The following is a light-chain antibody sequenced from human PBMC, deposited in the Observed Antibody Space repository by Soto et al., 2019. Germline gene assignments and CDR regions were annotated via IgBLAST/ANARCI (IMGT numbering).Light chain of an antibody. CDR2: VGTGGIVG. J-gene: IGLJ3*02. V-gene: IGLV9-49*01. CDR3: GEDHGSGSNFHCV. CDR1: SGYSNYK. Sequence: QSVLTQPPSASASLGASVTLTCTLSSGYSNYKVDWYQQRPGKGPRFVMRVGTGGIVGSKGDGIPDRFSVLGSGLNRYLTIKYTQEVDESVYHCGEDHGSGSNFHCVFGGGTKLTVL.